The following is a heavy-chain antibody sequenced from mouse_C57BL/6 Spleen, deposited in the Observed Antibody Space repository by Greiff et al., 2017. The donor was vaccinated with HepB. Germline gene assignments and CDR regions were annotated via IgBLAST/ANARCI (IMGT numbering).Heavy chain of an antibody. D-gene: IGHD1-1*01. CDR1: GYTFTSYW. J-gene: IGHJ2*01. CDR3: AREEHITTVVARYYFDY. V-gene: IGHV1-64*01. CDR2: IHPNSGST. Sequence: VQLQQPGAELVKPGASVKLSCKASGYTFTSYWMHWVKQRPGQGLEWIGMIHPNSGSTNYNEKFKSKATLTVDKSSSTAYMQLSSLTSEDSAVYYCAREEHITTVVARYYFDYWGQGTTLTVSS.